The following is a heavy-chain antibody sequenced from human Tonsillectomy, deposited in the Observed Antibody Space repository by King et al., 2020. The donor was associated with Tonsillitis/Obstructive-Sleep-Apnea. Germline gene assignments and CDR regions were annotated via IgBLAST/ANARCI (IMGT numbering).Heavy chain of an antibody. J-gene: IGHJ6*03. CDR2: INHSGST. Sequence: VQLQKWGAGLLKPSETLSLTCAVYGGSFSGYYWSWIRQPPGKGLEWIGEINHSGSTNYNPSLKSRVTISVDTSKNQFSLKLRSVTAADTAVYYCAREPTLSIAASGGYYYPYMDVWGKGTTVTVSS. CDR1: GGSFSGYY. V-gene: IGHV4-34*01. D-gene: IGHD6-6*01. CDR3: AREPTLSIAASGGYYYPYMDV.